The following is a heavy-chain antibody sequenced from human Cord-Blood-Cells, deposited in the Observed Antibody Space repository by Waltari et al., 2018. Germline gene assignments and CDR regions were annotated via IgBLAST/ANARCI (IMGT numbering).Heavy chain of an antibody. J-gene: IGHJ3*02. V-gene: IGHV5-51*01. CDR2: IYPCDSDT. CDR3: ARHDTNYYDSSGYYPYAFDI. CDR1: GYSFTSYW. D-gene: IGHD3-22*01. Sequence: EVQLVQSGAEVKKPGESLKISCKGSGYSFTSYWIGWVRQMHGKGLEWMGIIYPCDSDTRHSPVFQGQVTISADNSISTAYLQWSSLKASDTAMYYCARHDTNYYDSSGYYPYAFDIWGQGTMVTVSS.